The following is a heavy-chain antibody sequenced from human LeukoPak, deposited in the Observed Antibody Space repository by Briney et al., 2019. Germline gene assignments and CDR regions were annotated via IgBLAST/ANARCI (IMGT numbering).Heavy chain of an antibody. V-gene: IGHV5-51*01. CDR3: ARSYGSGSYVAWYYGMDV. J-gene: IGHJ6*02. CDR1: GYSFTSYW. D-gene: IGHD3-10*01. Sequence: GESLKISCKGSGYSFTSYWIGWVRQMPGKGLEWMGIIYPGDSDTRYSPSFQGQVTISADKSISTAYLQWSSLKASDTAMYYCARSYGSGSYVAWYYGMDVWGQGTTVTVSS. CDR2: IYPGDSDT.